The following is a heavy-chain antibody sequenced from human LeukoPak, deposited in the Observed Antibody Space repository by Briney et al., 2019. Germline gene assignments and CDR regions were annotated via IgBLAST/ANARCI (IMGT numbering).Heavy chain of an antibody. CDR2: INTNTGNP. D-gene: IGHD3-22*01. J-gene: IGHJ4*02. CDR3: ATRSGGYYYDRIDY. CDR1: GYTFTKYA. Sequence: GASVKVSCKASGYTFTKYAMNWVRQAPGQGLEWMGWINTNTGNPTYAQGFTGRFVFSLDTSVSTAYLQISSLKVEDTAVYYCATRSGGYYYDRIDYWGQGTLVTVSS. V-gene: IGHV7-4-1*02.